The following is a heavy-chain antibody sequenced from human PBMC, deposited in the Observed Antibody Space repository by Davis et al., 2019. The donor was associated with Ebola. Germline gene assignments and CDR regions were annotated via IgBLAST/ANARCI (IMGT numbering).Heavy chain of an antibody. CDR1: GFTFSNHW. J-gene: IGHJ4*02. Sequence: GESLKISCAASGFTFSNHWMHWVRRAPGKGLVWVSRIKTDGSVTGYADSVKGRFTISRDNAKNTLYLDMSSLRVEDTAVYYCTRDFDWDGGYWGRGTLVTVSS. CDR2: IKTDGSVT. CDR3: TRDFDWDGGY. D-gene: IGHD3-16*01. V-gene: IGHV3-74*01.